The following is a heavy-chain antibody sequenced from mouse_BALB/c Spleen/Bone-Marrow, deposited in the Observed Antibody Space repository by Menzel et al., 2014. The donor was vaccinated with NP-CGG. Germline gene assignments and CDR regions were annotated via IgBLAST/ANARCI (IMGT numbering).Heavy chain of an antibody. V-gene: IGHV1-54*03. J-gene: IGHJ2*01. CDR2: INPGSGGT. CDR3: ARGGHGLY. CDR1: GYAFXNYL. D-gene: IGHD2-2*01. Sequence: QVQLQQSGAELVRPGTSVKVSCKASGYAFXNYLIEWVKQRPGQGLEWIGVINPGSGGTNYNEKFKGKATLTADNSSNTAYMHLSSLTSDDSAVYFCARGGHGLYWGQGTTLTVSS.